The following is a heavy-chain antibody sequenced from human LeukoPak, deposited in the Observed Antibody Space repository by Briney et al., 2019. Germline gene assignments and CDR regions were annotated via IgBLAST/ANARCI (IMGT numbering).Heavy chain of an antibody. D-gene: IGHD1-7*01. CDR2: IKQDGSEK. V-gene: IGHV3-7*01. J-gene: IGHJ4*02. CDR3: ARGSLELRYDFDY. Sequence: GGSLRLSCAAPGFTFSSYWMSWVRQAPGKGLEWVANIKQDGSEKYYVDSVKGRFTISRDNAKNSLYLQMNSLRAEDTAVYYCARGSLELRYDFDYWGQGTLVTVSS. CDR1: GFTFSSYW.